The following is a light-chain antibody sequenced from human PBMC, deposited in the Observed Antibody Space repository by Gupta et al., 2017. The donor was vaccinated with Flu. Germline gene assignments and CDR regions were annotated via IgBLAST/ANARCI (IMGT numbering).Light chain of an antibody. V-gene: IGKV3-15*01. CDR1: QSVSSN. J-gene: IGKJ1*01. Sequence: ELVMTHSPATLSVSPGERATLSCRASQSVSSNLAWYQQKPGQAPRLLIYGASTRATGIPARFSGSGSGTEFTLTISSLQYEDFAVYYCQQDNNWPPWTFGQGTKVEIK. CDR3: QQDNNWPPWT. CDR2: GAS.